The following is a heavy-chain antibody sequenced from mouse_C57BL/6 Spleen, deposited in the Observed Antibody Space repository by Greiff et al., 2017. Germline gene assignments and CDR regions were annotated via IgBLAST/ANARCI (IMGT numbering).Heavy chain of an antibody. CDR3: ARAIFNYDYDKDPFDY. J-gene: IGHJ2*01. CDR1: GYTFTSYW. V-gene: IGHV1-72*01. Sequence: QVQLQQPGAELVKPGASVKLSCKASGYTFTSYWMHWVKQRPGRGLEWIGRIDPNSGGTKYNEKFKSKATLTVDKPSSTAYMQLSSLTSEVSAVYSGARAIFNYDYDKDPFDYWGKGTTLTVSS. D-gene: IGHD2-4*01. CDR2: IDPNSGGT.